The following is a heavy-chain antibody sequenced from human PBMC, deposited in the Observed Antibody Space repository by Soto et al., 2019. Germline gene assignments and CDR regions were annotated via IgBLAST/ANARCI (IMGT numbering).Heavy chain of an antibody. CDR3: TRDPDYYGSGSYPFDD. D-gene: IGHD3-10*01. J-gene: IGHJ4*02. CDR1: GFTFGDYA. CDR2: IRSKAYGGTT. Sequence: PGGSLRLSCKASGFTFGDYAMSWVRQAPGKGLEWVGFIRSKAYGGTTEYDASVKGRFTISRDDSKSIAYLQMNSLKTEDTAVYYCTRDPDYYGSGSYPFDDWGQGXLVTVYS. V-gene: IGHV3-49*04.